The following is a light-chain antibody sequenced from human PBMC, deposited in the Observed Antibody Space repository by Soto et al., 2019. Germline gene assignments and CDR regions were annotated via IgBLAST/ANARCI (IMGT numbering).Light chain of an antibody. V-gene: IGLV2-8*01. CDR3: TSYAGSNNFV. CDR2: GVS. CDR1: SGDVGGYNY. J-gene: IGLJ1*01. Sequence: QSVLTQPPSASGSPGQSVTISCTGTSGDVGGYNYVSWYQQHSGKAPKLMIYGVSKRPSGVPDRFSGSKSGTTASLTVSGLQAEDEADYYCTSYAGSNNFVFGTGTKLTVL.